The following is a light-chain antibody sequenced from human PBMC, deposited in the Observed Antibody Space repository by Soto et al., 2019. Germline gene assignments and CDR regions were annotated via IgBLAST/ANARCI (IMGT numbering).Light chain of an antibody. CDR1: SSDVGGYNY. CDR2: EVS. CDR3: SSYAGSNIFYV. V-gene: IGLV2-8*01. Sequence: LTQPRSATGSTSEFATISSTRTSSDVGGYNYVSWYQQHPGKAPKLMIYEVSKRPSGVPDRFSGSKSGNTASLTVSGLQAEDEADYYCSSYAGSNIFYVFGTGTKVTVL. J-gene: IGLJ1*01.